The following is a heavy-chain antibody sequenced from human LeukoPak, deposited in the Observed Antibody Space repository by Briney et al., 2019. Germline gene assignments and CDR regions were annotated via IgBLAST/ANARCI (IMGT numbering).Heavy chain of an antibody. V-gene: IGHV3-21*01. J-gene: IGHJ6*02. Sequence: GGSLRLSCAASGFTFSNTWMNWVRQAPGKGLEWVSSISGSSTYIYYADSVKGRFTISRDNAKNSLYLQMNSLRADDTAVYYCARDFDDSQGVWGHGTTVTVSS. CDR3: ARDFDDSQGV. CDR1: GFTFSNTW. D-gene: IGHD2-15*01. CDR2: ISGSSTYI.